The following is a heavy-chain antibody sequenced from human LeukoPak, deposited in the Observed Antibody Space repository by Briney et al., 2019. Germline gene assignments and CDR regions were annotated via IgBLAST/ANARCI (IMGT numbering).Heavy chain of an antibody. V-gene: IGHV1-2*02. CDR3: PRMFRYHHGDDHCSG. CDR2: INPKSGGT. J-gene: IGHJ4*02. CDR1: GYTFTGSN. Sequence: ASVKVSCKASGYTFTGSNMRWVRQAPGQGLEWMGWINPKSGGTNYAQKLQGRVTMTRDTSISTAYMELSSLRSDDPAVYYGPRMFRYHHGDDHCSGWGQRTLVTVSS. D-gene: IGHD2-21*01.